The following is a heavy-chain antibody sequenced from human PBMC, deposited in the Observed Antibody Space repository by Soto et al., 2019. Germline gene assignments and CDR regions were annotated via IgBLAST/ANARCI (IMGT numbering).Heavy chain of an antibody. V-gene: IGHV3-49*03. CDR3: SGSVPC. Sequence: EVYLVESGGGLVEPGRSLRLSCTASGFPFGNFLMSWFRQAPGKGMEWVGFIRSQPYGGTAEYAASVRGRFTISREDSKGIAYLQMNILQTEDSGVYYCSGSVPCWGQGTLVTVSS. D-gene: IGHD3-10*01. CDR2: IRSQPYGGTA. CDR1: GFPFGNFL. J-gene: IGHJ4*02.